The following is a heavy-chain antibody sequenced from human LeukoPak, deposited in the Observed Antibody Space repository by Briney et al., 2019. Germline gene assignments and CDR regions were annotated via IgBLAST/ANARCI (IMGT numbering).Heavy chain of an antibody. Sequence: SETLSLTCAVSGCSISSGYYWGWIRQPPGKGLEWIGSIYHSGSTYYNPSLKSRVTISVDTSKNQFSLKLSSVTAADTAVYYCARAVELWFGELFGAFDIWGQGTMVTVSS. CDR1: GCSISSGYY. J-gene: IGHJ3*02. V-gene: IGHV4-38-2*01. D-gene: IGHD3-10*01. CDR2: IYHSGST. CDR3: ARAVELWFGELFGAFDI.